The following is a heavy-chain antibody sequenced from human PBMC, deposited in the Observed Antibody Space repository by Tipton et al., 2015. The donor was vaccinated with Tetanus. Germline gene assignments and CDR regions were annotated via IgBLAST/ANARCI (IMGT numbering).Heavy chain of an antibody. CDR1: GGSFSGYY. J-gene: IGHJ3*02. D-gene: IGHD2-15*01. CDR2: INHSGST. V-gene: IGHV4-34*01. Sequence: LRLSCAVYGGSFSGYYWSWIRQPPGKGLEWIGEINHSGSTNYNPSLKSRVTISVDTSKNQFSLKLSSVTAADTAVYYCARGFIGVVVVVAATPPDAFDIWGQGTMVTVSS. CDR3: ARGFIGVVVVVAATPPDAFDI.